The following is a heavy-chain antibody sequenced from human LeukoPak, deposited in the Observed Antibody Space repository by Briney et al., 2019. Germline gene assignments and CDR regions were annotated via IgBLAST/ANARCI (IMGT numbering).Heavy chain of an antibody. CDR1: GFTFSSYA. V-gene: IGHV3-23*01. J-gene: IGHJ4*02. D-gene: IGHD4-17*01. CDR2: IRGSDRET. Sequence: GGSLRLSCAASGFTFSSYAMSWVRQAPGKGLEWVSTIRGSDRETYYADSVKGRSTISRDKSKNTLYLQMNSLRAEDTAVYYCAKGSGYGDYFDYWGQGTLVTVSS. CDR3: AKGSGYGDYFDY.